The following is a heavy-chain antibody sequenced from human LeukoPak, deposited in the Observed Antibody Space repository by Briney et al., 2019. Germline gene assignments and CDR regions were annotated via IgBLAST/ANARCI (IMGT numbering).Heavy chain of an antibody. CDR2: MNPSGST. Sequence: SETLSLTCAVYGGAFSGYYWTWIRQTPGKGLEWIGEMNPSGSTNYNPSLKSRVTISVDTSKNQFSLKLSSVTAADTAVYYCARGRQDVTMIVVVMTAVSYYLDVWGKGTTVTVS. V-gene: IGHV4-34*01. CDR1: GGAFSGYY. J-gene: IGHJ6*03. CDR3: ARGRQDVTMIVVVMTAVSYYLDV. D-gene: IGHD3-22*01.